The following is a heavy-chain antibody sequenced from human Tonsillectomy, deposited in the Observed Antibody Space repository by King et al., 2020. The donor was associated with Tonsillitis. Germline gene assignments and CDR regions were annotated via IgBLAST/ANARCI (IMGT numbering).Heavy chain of an antibody. V-gene: IGHV3-23*04. J-gene: IGHJ4*02. CDR1: GLTFSSYA. Sequence: VQLVESGGGVVRPGGSLRLSCAASGLTFSSYAMSWVRQAPGKGLEWVSRFSGRGGCTDYADSVKGRFTISRDHSKNTRDLQMSILSAEDTAVYYCAKSRTEMATSPFDNWGQGTLVTVFS. CDR3: AKSRTEMATSPFDN. CDR2: FSGRGGCT. D-gene: IGHD5-24*01.